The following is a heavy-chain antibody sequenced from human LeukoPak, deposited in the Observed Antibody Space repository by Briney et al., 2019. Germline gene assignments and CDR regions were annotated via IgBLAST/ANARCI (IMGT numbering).Heavy chain of an antibody. D-gene: IGHD3-3*01. CDR2: ISYDGSNK. J-gene: IGHJ4*02. Sequence: PGRSLRLSCAASGFTFSSYAMHWVRQAPGKGLKWVAVISYDGSNKYYADSVKGRFTISRDNSKNTLYLQMNSLRAEDTAVYYCARDSILEWYYWGQGTLVTVSS. CDR3: ARDSILEWYY. V-gene: IGHV3-30-3*01. CDR1: GFTFSSYA.